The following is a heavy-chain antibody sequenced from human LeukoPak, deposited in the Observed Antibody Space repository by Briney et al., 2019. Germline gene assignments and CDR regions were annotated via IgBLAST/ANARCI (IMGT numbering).Heavy chain of an antibody. V-gene: IGHV1-8*01. J-gene: IGHJ4*02. Sequence: ASVKVSCKASGYTFTTYDINWVRQATGQGLEWMGWMNPKSDKTGYAQKFQGRVTMTTNTSISTAYMELSSLRSEDTAIYYCARVPRDGYNRFYYWGQGTLVTVSS. CDR3: ARVPRDGYNRFYY. CDR1: GYTFTTYD. CDR2: MNPKSDKT. D-gene: IGHD5-24*01.